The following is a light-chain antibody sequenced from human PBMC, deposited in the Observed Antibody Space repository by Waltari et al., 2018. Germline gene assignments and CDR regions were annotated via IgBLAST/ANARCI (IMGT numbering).Light chain of an antibody. CDR1: QSVSRN. Sequence: DIVMTQSPATMSASQGEGDTPSCRASQSVSRNVAWYQQKPGQAPRLLIYGASTRATGIPARFSGSGSGTEFTLTISSLQSEDFAVDYCQRTGPVAFGQGTKVEIK. V-gene: IGKV3-15*01. J-gene: IGKJ1*01. CDR3: QRTGPVA. CDR2: GAS.